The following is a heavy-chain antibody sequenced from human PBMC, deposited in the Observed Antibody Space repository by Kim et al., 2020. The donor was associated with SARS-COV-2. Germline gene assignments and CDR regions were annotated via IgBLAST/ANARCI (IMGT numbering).Heavy chain of an antibody. CDR1: GGSISSSSYY. D-gene: IGHD2-8*01. J-gene: IGHJ4*02. Sequence: SETLSLTCTVSGGSISSSSYYWGWIRQPPGKGLEWIGSIYYSGSTYYNPSLKSRVTISVDTSKNQFSLKLSSVTAADTAVYYCARLKYGQRTVDYWGQGTLVTVSS. CDR3: ARLKYGQRTVDY. CDR2: IYYSGST. V-gene: IGHV4-39*01.